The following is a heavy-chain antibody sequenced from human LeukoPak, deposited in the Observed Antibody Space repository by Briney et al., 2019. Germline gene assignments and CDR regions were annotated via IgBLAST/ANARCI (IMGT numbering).Heavy chain of an antibody. J-gene: IGHJ4*02. CDR3: ARVRLADERAWAY. V-gene: IGHV1-2*02. CDR2: ITPKSGDT. CDR1: GYTFSVFY. Sequence: GASVKVSCKASGYTFSVFYIHWVRQAPGQGLEYVGWITPKSGDTYSPQRFQGRVTMTRDASISTAYMELSSLRSDDTAVYFCARVRLADERAWAYWGQGTLVTVSS. D-gene: IGHD3-3*02.